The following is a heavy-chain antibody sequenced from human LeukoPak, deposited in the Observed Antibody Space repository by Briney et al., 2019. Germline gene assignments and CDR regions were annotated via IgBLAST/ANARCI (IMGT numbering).Heavy chain of an antibody. V-gene: IGHV1-69*05. D-gene: IGHD3-3*01. J-gene: IGHJ4*02. CDR2: IIPIFGTA. CDR1: GGTFSSYA. Sequence: SVKVSCKASGGTFSSYAISWVRQAPGQGLEWMGGIIPIFGTANYAQKFQGRVTITTDESTSTAYMELSSLRYEDTAVYYCAREGHYDFWSGYHIYFDYWGQGTLVTVSS. CDR3: AREGHYDFWSGYHIYFDY.